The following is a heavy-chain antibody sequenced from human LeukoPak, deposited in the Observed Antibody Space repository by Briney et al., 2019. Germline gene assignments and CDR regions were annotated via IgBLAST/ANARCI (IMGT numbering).Heavy chain of an antibody. CDR2: MNPNSGNT. CDR3: ARGARIIAVAGTRYYFDY. CDR1: GYTFTSYD. V-gene: IGHV1-8*01. D-gene: IGHD6-19*01. J-gene: IGHJ4*02. Sequence: GASVKVSCKASGYTFTSYDINWVRQATGQGLEWMGWMNPNSGNTGYAQEFQGRVTMTRNTSISTAYMELSSLRSEDTAVYYCARGARIIAVAGTRYYFDYWGQGTLVTVSS.